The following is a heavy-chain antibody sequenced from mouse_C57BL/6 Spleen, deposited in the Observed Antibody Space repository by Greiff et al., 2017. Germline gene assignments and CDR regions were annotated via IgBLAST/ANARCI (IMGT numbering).Heavy chain of an antibody. CDR2: ISSGSSTN. CDR3: ASSQLWWVDY. CDR1: GFTFSDYG. J-gene: IGHJ2*01. V-gene: IGHV5-17*01. Sequence: EVQGVESGGGLVKPGGSLKLSCAASGFTFSDYGMHWVRQAPEKGLEWVAYISSGSSTNYYADTVKGRFTISRDNAKNTLFLQMTSLRSEDTAMYYCASSQLWWVDYWGQGTTLTVSS. D-gene: IGHD1-1*02.